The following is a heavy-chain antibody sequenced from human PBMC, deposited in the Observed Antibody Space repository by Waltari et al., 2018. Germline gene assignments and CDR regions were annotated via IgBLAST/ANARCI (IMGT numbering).Heavy chain of an antibody. CDR1: GFTFSTYA. V-gene: IGHV3-30*18. CDR3: AKDRGETARSNHFDY. J-gene: IGHJ4*02. Sequence: QVQLVESGGGVVQPGRSLRLSCAASGFTFSTYAMHWVRQAPGKGLEWVALVSSNGYNKCCHPRLSLHRVTISRDNSKNTVFLQMNSLRAEDTAVYFCAKDRGETARSNHFDYWGQGTLVTVSS. CDR2: VSSNGYNK. D-gene: IGHD6-6*01.